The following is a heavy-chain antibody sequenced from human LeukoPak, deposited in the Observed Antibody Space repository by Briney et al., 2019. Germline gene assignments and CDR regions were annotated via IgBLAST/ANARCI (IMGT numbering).Heavy chain of an antibody. J-gene: IGHJ4*02. CDR2: MNPNTGDT. D-gene: IGHD3-3*01. Sequence: ASVKVSCKASGYTFTSYDINWVRQAIGQGLEWMGWMNPNTGDTGYAQKFQGRVILTRDTSISTAYMELSSLRSEDTAVYYCARGGSIFGVVIAYSFDSWGQGTLVTVSS. V-gene: IGHV1-8*03. CDR3: ARGGSIFGVVIAYSFDS. CDR1: GYTFTSYD.